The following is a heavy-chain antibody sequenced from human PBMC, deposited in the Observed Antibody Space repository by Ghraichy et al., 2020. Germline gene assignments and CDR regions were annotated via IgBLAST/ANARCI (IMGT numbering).Heavy chain of an antibody. V-gene: IGHV4-4*09. Sequence: SETLSLTCTVSGGSISSYYWSWIRQPPGKGLEWIGYIYTSGSTNYNPSLKSRVTISVDTSKNQFSLKLSSVTAADTAVYYCARHADYYDSSGYTAAWFDPWGQGTLVTVSS. CDR2: IYTSGST. D-gene: IGHD3-22*01. J-gene: IGHJ5*02. CDR1: GGSISSYY. CDR3: ARHADYYDSSGYTAAWFDP.